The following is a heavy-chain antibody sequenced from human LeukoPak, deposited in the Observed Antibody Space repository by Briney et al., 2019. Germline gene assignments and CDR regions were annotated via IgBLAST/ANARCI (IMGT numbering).Heavy chain of an antibody. Sequence: GGSLRLSCAASGFTFRINAMSWVRQAPGKGLEWVSAISSGGVTTYYADSVKGRFTISRDSSKNTLFLQMNDLTVEDTARYYCARRPGNWGQGIPVTVSS. CDR2: ISSGGVTT. J-gene: IGHJ4*02. V-gene: IGHV3-23*01. D-gene: IGHD1-14*01. CDR1: GFTFRINA. CDR3: ARRPGN.